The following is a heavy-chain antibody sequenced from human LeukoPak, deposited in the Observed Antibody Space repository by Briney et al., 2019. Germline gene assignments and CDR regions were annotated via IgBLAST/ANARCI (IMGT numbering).Heavy chain of an antibody. CDR2: IGDNGDST. Sequence: GGSLRLSCAASGFTFSSYAMSRVRQAPGKGLEWVSTIGDNGDSTYYADSVKGRFTISRNNSKNTLDLQMNSLRAQDTAVYYCAKYDYGGNPNEYYFDYWGQGTLVTVSS. J-gene: IGHJ4*02. CDR3: AKYDYGGNPNEYYFDY. V-gene: IGHV3-23*01. CDR1: GFTFSSYA. D-gene: IGHD4-23*01.